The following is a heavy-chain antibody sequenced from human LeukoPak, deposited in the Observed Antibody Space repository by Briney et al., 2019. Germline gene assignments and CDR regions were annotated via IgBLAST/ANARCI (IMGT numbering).Heavy chain of an antibody. D-gene: IGHD3-10*01. CDR3: ARVRAPGYGSGYFDY. J-gene: IGHJ4*02. Sequence: SVKVSCKASGGTFSSYAISWVRQAPGQGLEWMGRIIPILGIANYAQKFQGRVTITADKSTSTAYMELSSLRSEDTAVYYCARVRAPGYGSGYFDYWGQGTLVTVSS. CDR1: GGTFSSYA. CDR2: IIPILGIA. V-gene: IGHV1-69*04.